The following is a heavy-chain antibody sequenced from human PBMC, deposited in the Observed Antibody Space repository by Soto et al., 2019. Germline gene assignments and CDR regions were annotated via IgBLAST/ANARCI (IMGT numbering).Heavy chain of an antibody. V-gene: IGHV3-23*01. J-gene: IGHJ4*02. CDR1: GFTFSSYA. CDR3: AKDLRLGLYSTGFYFDY. CDR2: ISGSGGST. D-gene: IGHD6-19*01. Sequence: GGSLRLSCAASGFTFSSYAMSWVRQAPGKGLEWVSAISGSGGSTYYADSVKGRFTISRDNSKNTLYLQMNSLRAEDTAVYYCAKDLRLGLYSTGFYFDYWGQGTLVTVSS.